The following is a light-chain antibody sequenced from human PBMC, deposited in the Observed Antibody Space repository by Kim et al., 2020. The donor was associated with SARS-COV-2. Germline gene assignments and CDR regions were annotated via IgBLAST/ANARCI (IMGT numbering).Light chain of an antibody. CDR3: SSYTSSFTLV. J-gene: IGLJ2*01. CDR1: SSDVGSDKY. CDR2: DGS. Sequence: GQAITISRTGTSSDVGSDKYVTWYQQHPGHAPTLLIYDGSNRPSGVSNRFSGSKSGNTASLTISGLQAEDEADYYCSSYTSSFTLVFGGGTQLTVL. V-gene: IGLV2-14*03.